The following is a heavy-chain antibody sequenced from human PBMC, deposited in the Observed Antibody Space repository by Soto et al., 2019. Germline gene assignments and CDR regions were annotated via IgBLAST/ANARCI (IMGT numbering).Heavy chain of an antibody. V-gene: IGHV3-33*01. CDR1: GFTFSSYG. D-gene: IGHD1-7*01. J-gene: IGHJ4*02. Sequence: PGGSLRLSCAASGFTFSSYGMHWVRQAPGKGLEWVAVIWYDGSNKYYADSVKGRFTISRDNSKNTLYLQMNSLRAEDAAVYYCAREPGYNWNYGNFDFWGPGTLVTVSS. CDR2: IWYDGSNK. CDR3: AREPGYNWNYGNFDF.